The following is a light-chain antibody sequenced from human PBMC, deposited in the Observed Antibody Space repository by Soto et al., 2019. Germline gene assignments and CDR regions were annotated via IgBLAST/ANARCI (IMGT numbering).Light chain of an antibody. V-gene: IGLV2-8*01. CDR2: EVV. J-gene: IGLJ1*01. CDR1: KNDIGVYDF. Sequence: QSALTQPPSASGSPGRSVTISCTGTKNDIGVYDFVSWYQHHPGKAPRLIIYEVVQRPSGVPDRFSGTKSGNTASLTVSGLQAAYEADYFCKSYAGSNTYVFGSGTKVTVL. CDR3: KSYAGSNTYV.